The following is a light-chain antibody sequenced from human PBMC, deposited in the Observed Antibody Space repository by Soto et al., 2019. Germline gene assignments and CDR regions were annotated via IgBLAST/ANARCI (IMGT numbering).Light chain of an antibody. Sequence: QSVLTQPASVSVSPGQSITCSSTGTSSDIGAYDYVSWYQQHPGKAPKVIISEVSKRPSGVSHRFSGSKSGNTASLTISGLQAEDEADYYCSSYTSSSTVGVFGTGTKVTVL. CDR1: SSDIGAYDY. J-gene: IGLJ1*01. CDR2: EVS. V-gene: IGLV2-14*01. CDR3: SSYTSSSTVGV.